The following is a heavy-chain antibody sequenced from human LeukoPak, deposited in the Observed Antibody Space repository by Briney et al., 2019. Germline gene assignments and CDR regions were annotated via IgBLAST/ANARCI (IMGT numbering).Heavy chain of an antibody. CDR3: AKGAAAGKVDWFDP. CDR1: GFTFSNFA. CDR2: ITGYGAT. J-gene: IGHJ5*02. Sequence: GGSLRLSCAASGFTFSNFAMMWVRQAPGTGLQWVSTITGYGATFYADSVRGRFTIFRDTSMNTLFLQMNSLGAEDRAVYYCAKGAAAGKVDWFDPWGQGTLVTVSS. V-gene: IGHV3-23*01. D-gene: IGHD6-13*01.